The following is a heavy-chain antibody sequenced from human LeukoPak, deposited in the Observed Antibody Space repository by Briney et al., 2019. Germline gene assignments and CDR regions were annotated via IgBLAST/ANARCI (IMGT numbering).Heavy chain of an antibody. CDR3: ARVLAVAGTTNFDY. CDR2: IKQDGSEK. Sequence: GGSLRLSCAASGFTFSSYWMSWVRQAPGKGLGWVANIKQDGSEKYYVDSVKGRFTISRDNAKNSLYLQMNSLRAGDTAVYYCARVLAVAGTTNFDYWGQGTLVTVSS. J-gene: IGHJ4*02. D-gene: IGHD6-19*01. CDR1: GFTFSSYW. V-gene: IGHV3-7*01.